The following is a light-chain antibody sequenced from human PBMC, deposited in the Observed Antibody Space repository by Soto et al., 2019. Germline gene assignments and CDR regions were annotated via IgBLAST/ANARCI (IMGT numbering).Light chain of an antibody. J-gene: IGKJ5*01. Sequence: IVLTQSPATVSLSPGERATLSCRASQSVSSYLAWYQQRPGQAPRLLIYDASDRATGVPARFSGSGSGTDFTLTISSLEPEDFAVYYCQQYGSSPWTFGQGTRLEIK. V-gene: IGKV3-11*01. CDR1: QSVSSY. CDR2: DAS. CDR3: QQYGSSPWT.